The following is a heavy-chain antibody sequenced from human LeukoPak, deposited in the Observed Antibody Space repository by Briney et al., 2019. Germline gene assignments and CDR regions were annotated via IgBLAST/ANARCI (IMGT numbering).Heavy chain of an antibody. J-gene: IGHJ4*02. CDR3: ARESRDGYPDY. CDR1: GFTFSSYD. V-gene: IGHV3-13*01. CDR2: IGTAGDT. Sequence: PGGSLRLSCAASGFTFSSYDMHWVRQATGKGLEWVSAIGTAGDTYYPGSVKGRLTISRENAKNSLYLQMNSLRAGDTAVYYCARESRDGYPDYWGQGTLVTVSS. D-gene: IGHD5-24*01.